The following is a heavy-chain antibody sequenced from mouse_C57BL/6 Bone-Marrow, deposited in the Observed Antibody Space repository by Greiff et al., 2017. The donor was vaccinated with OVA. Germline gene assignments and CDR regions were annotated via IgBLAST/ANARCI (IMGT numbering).Heavy chain of an antibody. CDR1: GYSFTGYY. J-gene: IGHJ1*03. CDR2: INPSTGGT. V-gene: IGHV1-42*01. D-gene: IGHD1-1*01. CDR3: ARRYGSSYGYFDV. Sequence: VQLQQSGPELVKPGPSVKISCKASGYSFTGYYMNWVKQSPEKSLEWIGEINPSTGGTTYNQKFKAKATLTVDKSSSTAYMQLKSLTSEDSAVYYCARRYGSSYGYFDVWGTGTTVTVSS.